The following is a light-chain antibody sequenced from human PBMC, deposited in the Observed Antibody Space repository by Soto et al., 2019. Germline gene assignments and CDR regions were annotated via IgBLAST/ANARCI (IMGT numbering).Light chain of an antibody. Sequence: DTVMTQTPLSLSVTPGQPASISCKSSQTLLHSNGETYLFWYLQKPGQPPHLLIYEVSTRVSGVPDRFSGSGSGTDFTLEISRVETDDVGIYYCMQSTQLPPTFGQGTRLEI. V-gene: IGKV2D-29*01. CDR1: QTLLHSNGETY. CDR2: EVS. J-gene: IGKJ5*01. CDR3: MQSTQLPPT.